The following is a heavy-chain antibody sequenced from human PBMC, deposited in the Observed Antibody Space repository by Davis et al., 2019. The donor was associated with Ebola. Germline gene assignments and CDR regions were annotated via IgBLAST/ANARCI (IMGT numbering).Heavy chain of an antibody. J-gene: IGHJ6*02. V-gene: IGHV3-48*02. CDR3: AREGRITIFGVVTEPYYYYGMDV. CDR2: ISSSSSTI. D-gene: IGHD3-3*01. CDR1: GFTFSSYS. Sequence: PGGSLRLSCAASGFTFSSYSMNWVRQAPGKGLEWVSYISSSSSTIYYADSVKGRFTISRDNAKNSLYLQMNSLRDEDTAVYYCAREGRITIFGVVTEPYYYYGMDVWGQGTTVTVSS.